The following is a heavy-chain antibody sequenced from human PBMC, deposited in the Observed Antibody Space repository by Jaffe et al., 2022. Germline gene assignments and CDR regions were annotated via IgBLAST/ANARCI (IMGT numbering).Heavy chain of an antibody. CDR3: TSPDIVVVVAAN. Sequence: EVQLVESGGGLVQPGGSLKLSCAASGFTFSGSAMHWVRQASGKGLEWVGRIRSKANSYATAYAASVKGRFTISRDDSKNTAYLQMNSLKTEDTAVYYCTSPDIVVVVAANWGQGTMVTVSS. D-gene: IGHD2-15*01. J-gene: IGHJ3*01. V-gene: IGHV3-73*02. CDR2: IRSKANSYAT. CDR1: GFTFSGSA.